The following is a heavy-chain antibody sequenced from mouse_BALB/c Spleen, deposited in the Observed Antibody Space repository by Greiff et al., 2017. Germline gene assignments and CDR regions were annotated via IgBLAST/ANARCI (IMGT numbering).Heavy chain of an antibody. V-gene: IGHV5-6-3*01. J-gene: IGHJ3*01. CDR3: ARDGLPYYYGSSPWAY. CDR2: INSNGGST. CDR1: GFTFSSYG. Sequence: EVKVVESGGGLVQPGGSLKLSCAASGFTFSSYGMSWVRQTPDKRLELVATINSNGGSTYYPDSVKGRFTISRDNAKNTLYLQMSSLKSEDTAMYYCARDGLPYYYGSSPWAYGGQGTLVTVSA. D-gene: IGHD1-1*01.